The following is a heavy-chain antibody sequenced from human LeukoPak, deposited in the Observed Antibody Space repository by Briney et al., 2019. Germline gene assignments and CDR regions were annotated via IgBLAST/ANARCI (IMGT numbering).Heavy chain of an antibody. D-gene: IGHD6-19*01. J-gene: IGHJ4*02. CDR1: GFTFSSHG. Sequence: GGSLRLSCAASGFTFSSHGMVWVRQAPGEGLEWVSSISSSSSFIYFADSVKGRFTSSRDNAKNSLYLQMNSLRAEDTAVYYCARDRDGSGWHDYWGQGTLVTVSS. CDR3: ARDRDGSGWHDY. V-gene: IGHV3-21*01. CDR2: ISSSSSFI.